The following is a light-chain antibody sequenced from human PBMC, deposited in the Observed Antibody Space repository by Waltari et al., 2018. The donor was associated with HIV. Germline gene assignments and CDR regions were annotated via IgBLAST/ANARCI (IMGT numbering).Light chain of an antibody. Sequence: QSALTQPASVSGSPGQSIPIPCTGTSSDVGRYNLVSWYHQHPGKAPKLMIYEGSKRPSGVSNRFSGSKSGNTASLTISGLQAEDEADYYCCSYAGSSTLEVFGGGTKLTVL. CDR1: SSDVGRYNL. CDR2: EGS. J-gene: IGLJ2*01. V-gene: IGLV2-23*01. CDR3: CSYAGSSTLEV.